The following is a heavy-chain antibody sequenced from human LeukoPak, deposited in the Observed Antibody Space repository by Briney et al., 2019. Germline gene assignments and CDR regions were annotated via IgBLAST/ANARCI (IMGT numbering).Heavy chain of an antibody. CDR2: ISSSSSYI. CDR1: GFTLSSYS. D-gene: IGHD3-3*01. V-gene: IGHV3-21*01. CDR3: ARGGMVTIFGVADY. Sequence: GGSLRLSCAASGFTLSSYSMNWVRQAPGKGLEWVSSISSSSSYICYADSVKGRFTISRDNAKNSLYLQMNSLRAEDTAVYYCARGGMVTIFGVADYWGQGTLVTVSS. J-gene: IGHJ4*02.